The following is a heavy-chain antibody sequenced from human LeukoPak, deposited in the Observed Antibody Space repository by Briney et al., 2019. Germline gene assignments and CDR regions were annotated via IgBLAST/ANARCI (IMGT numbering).Heavy chain of an antibody. Sequence: SVKVSCKASGGTFSSYAISWVRQAPGQGLEWMGGIIPIFGTANYAQKFQGRVTITTDESTSTAYMELSSLRSEDTAVYYCAREGSPYIVVVPAAYNWFDPWGQGTWSPSPQ. D-gene: IGHD2-2*01. J-gene: IGHJ5*02. V-gene: IGHV1-69*05. CDR3: AREGSPYIVVVPAAYNWFDP. CDR1: GGTFSSYA. CDR2: IIPIFGTA.